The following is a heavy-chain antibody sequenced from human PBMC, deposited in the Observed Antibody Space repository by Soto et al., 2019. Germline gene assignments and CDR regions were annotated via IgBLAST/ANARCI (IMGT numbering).Heavy chain of an antibody. CDR1: GGSISSSSYY. V-gene: IGHV4-39*02. CDR3: ARDPGNDILTGYYTPYYFDY. D-gene: IGHD3-9*01. CDR2: IYYNGST. Sequence: PSETLSLTCTVSGGSISSSSYYWGWIRQPPGKGLEWIGSIYYNGSTYYNPSLKSRVTISVDTSKNQFSLKLSSVTAADTAVYYCARDPGNDILTGYYTPYYFDYWGQGTLVTVSS. J-gene: IGHJ4*02.